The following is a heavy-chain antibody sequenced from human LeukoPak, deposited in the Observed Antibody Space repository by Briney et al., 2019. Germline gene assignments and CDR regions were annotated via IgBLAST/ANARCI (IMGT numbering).Heavy chain of an antibody. V-gene: IGHV3-49*04. Sequence: GGPLRLSCTASGFTFGDYAMSWVRPAPGKGLEWVGFIRSKTYGGTTDYAASVKGRFSISRDDSKSIAYLQMSSLKTEDTAVYYCTRDRIGAIGRTHMDVWGQGTTVTVSS. CDR1: GFTFGDYA. CDR2: IRSKTYGGTT. J-gene: IGHJ6*02. D-gene: IGHD1-26*01. CDR3: TRDRIGAIGRTHMDV.